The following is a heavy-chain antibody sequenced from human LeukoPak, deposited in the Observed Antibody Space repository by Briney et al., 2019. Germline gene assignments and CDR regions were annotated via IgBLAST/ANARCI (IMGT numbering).Heavy chain of an antibody. CDR2: INPNSGIT. CDR1: GYTFTGSY. V-gene: IGHV1-2*02. J-gene: IGHJ3*01. CDR3: ARTFYYDPKGGGGAFDL. D-gene: IGHD3-22*01. Sequence: GASVKVSCKASGYTFTGSYLHWVRQAPGQGLEWMGWINPNSGITNYPQKLQGRVTMTRDTSISTIYLELSRLRSDDTALYYCARTFYYDPKGGGGAFDLWGQGTMVTVSS.